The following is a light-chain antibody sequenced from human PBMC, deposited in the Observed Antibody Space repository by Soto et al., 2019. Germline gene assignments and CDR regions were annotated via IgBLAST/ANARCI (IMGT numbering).Light chain of an antibody. CDR2: EGY. Sequence: QSALTQPPSVSGSPGQSITISCTGTSSDVGAYHLVSWYQHHPGKAPKLMIYEGYKRPSGVYRFSGSSSGNTASLTISGLQAEDEPDYYFCSYAGGGTLVFGGGTKLTVL. V-gene: IGLV2-23*01. J-gene: IGLJ2*01. CDR1: SSDVGAYHL. CDR3: CSYAGGGTLV.